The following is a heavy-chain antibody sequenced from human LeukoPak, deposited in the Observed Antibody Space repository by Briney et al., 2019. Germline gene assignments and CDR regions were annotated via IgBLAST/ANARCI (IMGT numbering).Heavy chain of an antibody. CDR2: ISAYNGNT. CDR3: VLGVYCSSTSCQWDAFDI. J-gene: IGHJ3*02. D-gene: IGHD2-2*01. V-gene: IGHV1-18*01. Sequence: ASVTVSCKASGGTFSSYAISWVRQAPGQGLEWMGWISAYNGNTNYAQKLQGRVTMTTDTSTSTAYMELRSLRSDDTAVYYCVLGVYCSSTSCQWDAFDIWGQGTMVTVSS. CDR1: GGTFSSYA.